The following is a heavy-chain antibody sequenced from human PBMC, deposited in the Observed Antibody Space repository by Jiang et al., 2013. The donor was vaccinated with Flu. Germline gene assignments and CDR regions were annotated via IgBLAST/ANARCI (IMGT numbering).Heavy chain of an antibody. CDR2: IKQDGRET. V-gene: IGHV3-7*03. J-gene: IGHJ6*02. Sequence: QLVESGGGLVQPGGSLRLSCSASGFTFNGNTMSWVRQAPGKGLEWVANIKQDGRETYYVGSVKGRFTVSRDNAKNSLYLQMNSLRAEDTAVYYCARGQSLSTWGQGTTVTVSS. CDR3: ARGQSLST. D-gene: IGHD5/OR15-5a*01. CDR1: GFTFNGNT.